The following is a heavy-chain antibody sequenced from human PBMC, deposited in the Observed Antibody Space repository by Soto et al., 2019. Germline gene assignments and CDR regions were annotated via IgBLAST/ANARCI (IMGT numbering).Heavy chain of an antibody. D-gene: IGHD3-22*01. CDR3: ARDYDSSGYYPPSFDY. Sequence: GGSLRLSCAASGFTFSSYAMSWVRQAPGKGLEWVSAISGSGGSTYYADSVKGRFTISRDNSKNTLYLQMNSLRAEDTAVYYCARDYDSSGYYPPSFDYWGPGTLVTVSS. CDR2: ISGSGGST. V-gene: IGHV3-23*01. J-gene: IGHJ4*02. CDR1: GFTFSSYA.